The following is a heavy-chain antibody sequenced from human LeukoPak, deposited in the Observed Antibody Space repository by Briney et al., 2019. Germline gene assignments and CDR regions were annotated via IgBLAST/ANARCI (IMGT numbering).Heavy chain of an antibody. CDR1: GGSISSYY. CDR3: ARHAGLIRSISWFEL. D-gene: IGHD3-16*01. J-gene: IGHJ5*02. V-gene: IGHV4-59*08. CDR2: IYYSGST. Sequence: SETLSLTCTVSGGSISSYYWSWIRQPPGRGLEWIEYIYYSGSTNYNPSLKSRVTISVDTSKNQFSLKLSSVTAADTAVYYCARHAGLIRSISWFELWGRGTLVTVSS.